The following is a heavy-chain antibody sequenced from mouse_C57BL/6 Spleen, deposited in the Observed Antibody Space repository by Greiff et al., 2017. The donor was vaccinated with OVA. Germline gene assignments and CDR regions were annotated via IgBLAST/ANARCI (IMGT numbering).Heavy chain of an antibody. D-gene: IGHD1-1*02. CDR3: AEGSYDAMDD. V-gene: IGHV5-17*01. J-gene: IGHJ4*01. Sequence: EVKVEESGGGLVKPGGSLKLSCAASGFTFSDYGMHWVRQAPEKGLEWVAYISSGSSTIYYADTVKGRFTISSDNAKNTLFLQMTMQWAEDTAKYCGAEGSYDAMDDWGQGTSVTVSS. CDR1: GFTFSDYG. CDR2: ISSGSSTI.